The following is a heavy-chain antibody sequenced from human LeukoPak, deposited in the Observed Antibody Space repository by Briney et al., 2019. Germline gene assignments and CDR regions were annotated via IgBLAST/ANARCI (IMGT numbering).Heavy chain of an antibody. CDR1: GGSISRGNYH. CDR3: ARHPTRRDVYDHLDY. Sequence: PSGTPSPTRTVSGGSISRGNYHRARMRPPPGKGPEWIGSMFYSGSTYYNPSLKSRVTISVDTSKNQFSLKVTSVTAADTAVSYCARHPTRRDVYDHLDYWGQGTLVTVSS. D-gene: IGHD5/OR15-5a*01. V-gene: IGHV4-39*01. CDR2: MFYSGST. J-gene: IGHJ4*02.